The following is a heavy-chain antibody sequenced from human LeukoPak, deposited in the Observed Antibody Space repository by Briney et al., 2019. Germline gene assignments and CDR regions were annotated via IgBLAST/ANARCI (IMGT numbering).Heavy chain of an antibody. Sequence: GGSLRLSCAASGFTFSSYSMNWVRQAPGKGLEWVSSISSSSSYIYYADSVKGRFTISRDNAKNSLYLQMNSLRAEDTAVYYCARAYDFWSGYYTVSYFDYWGQGTLVTVSS. J-gene: IGHJ4*02. CDR3: ARAYDFWSGYYTVSYFDY. CDR1: GFTFSSYS. D-gene: IGHD3-3*01. V-gene: IGHV3-21*01. CDR2: ISSSSSYI.